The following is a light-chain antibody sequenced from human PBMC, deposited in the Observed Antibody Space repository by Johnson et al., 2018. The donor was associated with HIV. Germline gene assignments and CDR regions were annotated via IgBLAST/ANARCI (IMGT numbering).Light chain of an antibody. CDR3: GTWDSSLGGV. CDR1: SSNIGNNY. CDR2: ENN. Sequence: QSVLTQPPSVSAAPGQKVTISCSGSSSNIGNNYVSWYRQLPGTAPKLLIYENNKRPSGIPDRFSGSKSGTSATLCITGLQTGDEADYYCGTWDSSLGGVFGTGTKVTVL. J-gene: IGLJ1*01. V-gene: IGLV1-51*02.